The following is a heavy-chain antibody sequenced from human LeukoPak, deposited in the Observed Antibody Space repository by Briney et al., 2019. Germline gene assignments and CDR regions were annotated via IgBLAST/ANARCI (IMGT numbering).Heavy chain of an antibody. Sequence: GGSLILSCAASGFTFSSYSMNWVRQAPGKGLEWVSSISSSSSYIYYADSVKGRFTISRDNAKNSLNLQMNSLRAEDTAVYYCARDHYYDSSGYIPAGDVFDIWGQGTKVTVSS. V-gene: IGHV3-21*01. J-gene: IGHJ3*02. CDR1: GFTFSSYS. CDR2: ISSSSSYI. D-gene: IGHD3-22*01. CDR3: ARDHYYDSSGYIPAGDVFDI.